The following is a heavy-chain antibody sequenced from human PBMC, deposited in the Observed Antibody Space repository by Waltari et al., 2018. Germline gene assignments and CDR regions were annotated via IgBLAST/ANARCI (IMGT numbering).Heavy chain of an antibody. V-gene: IGHV2-5*01. CDR1: GFSLSTSGVG. D-gene: IGHD6-19*01. CDR2: IYWNDK. J-gene: IGHJ4*02. Sequence: QITLKESGPTLVKPTQTLTLTCTFSGFSLSTSGVGVGWIRQPPGKALEWLALIYWNDKRYSPSLKSRLTITKDTSKNQVVLTMTNMDPVDTATYYCAHRRYISSGWYLDYWGQGTLVTVSS. CDR3: AHRRYISSGWYLDY.